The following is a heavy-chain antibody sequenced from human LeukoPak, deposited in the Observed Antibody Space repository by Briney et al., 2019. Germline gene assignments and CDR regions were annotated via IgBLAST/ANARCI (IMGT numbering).Heavy chain of an antibody. CDR3: AKSGGYGLIDY. J-gene: IGHJ4*02. D-gene: IGHD1-26*01. V-gene: IGHV4-39*01. CDR2: IYYSGST. Sequence: SETLSLTSAVSGASISGSGYYWGWIRQPPGKGLEWIGNIYYSGSTYYSASLQSRVTISIDMSKNEFSLRLNSVTAADTAMYYCAKSGGYGLIDYWGQGTLVTVSS. CDR1: GASISGSGYY.